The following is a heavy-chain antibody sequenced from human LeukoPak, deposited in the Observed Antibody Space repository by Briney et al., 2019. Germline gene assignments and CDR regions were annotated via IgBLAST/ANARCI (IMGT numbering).Heavy chain of an antibody. J-gene: IGHJ6*02. Sequence: GGSLRLSCAASGFTFSSYAMSWVRQAPGKGLEWVSAISGSGGSTYYADSVKGRFTISRDNSKNTLYLQMNSLRAEDTAVYYCAKDHGLRYFDWHGKDYYYGMDVWGQGTTVTVSS. D-gene: IGHD3-9*01. CDR2: ISGSGGST. V-gene: IGHV3-23*01. CDR3: AKDHGLRYFDWHGKDYYYGMDV. CDR1: GFTFSSYA.